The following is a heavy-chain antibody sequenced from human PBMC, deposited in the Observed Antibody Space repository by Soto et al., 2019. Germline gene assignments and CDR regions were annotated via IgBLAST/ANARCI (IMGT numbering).Heavy chain of an antibody. CDR2: IKTKTEGETT. CDR1: GFTFTNAW. V-gene: IGHV3-15*01. J-gene: IGHJ4*02. D-gene: IGHD5-18*01. CDR3: TTLVRGYSYGDH. Sequence: EVQLVESGGGLVEPGGSLRLSCAASGFTFTNAWMSWVRQAPGKGLEWVGRIKTKTEGETTDYAAPVKGRFTVTRDDSSNPLYLQMNSLKTEDTAVYYCTTLVRGYSYGDHWGQGTQVTVSS.